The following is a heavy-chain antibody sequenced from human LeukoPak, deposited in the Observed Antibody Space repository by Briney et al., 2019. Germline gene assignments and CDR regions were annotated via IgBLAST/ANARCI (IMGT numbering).Heavy chain of an antibody. Sequence: GGSLRLSCAASGFTVSSNYMSWVRQAPGKGLEWVSVIYSGGSTYYADSVKGRLTISRDNSKNTLYLQMDSLRAEDTAVYYCAKFGEAGDFWSGWANHWGQGTLVTVSS. CDR2: IYSGGST. V-gene: IGHV3-53*01. CDR1: GFTVSSNY. D-gene: IGHD3-3*01. J-gene: IGHJ5*02. CDR3: AKFGEAGDFWSGWANH.